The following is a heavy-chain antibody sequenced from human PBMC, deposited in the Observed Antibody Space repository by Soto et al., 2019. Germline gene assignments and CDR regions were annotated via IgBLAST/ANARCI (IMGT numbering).Heavy chain of an antibody. CDR2: ISYRGRT. CDR1: GGSISRGGYY. J-gene: IGHJ5*02. CDR3: ARVGGINWFDP. V-gene: IGHV4-31*03. D-gene: IGHD3-16*01. Sequence: QVKLQESGPGLVKPSQTLSLTCTVSGGSISRGGYYWSWIRQHPGKGLEWIGYISYRGRTYYNPSLKRRVTISVDTSQNQFSLKLSSVTAAATDVYYCARVGGINWFDPWGQGTLVTVSS.